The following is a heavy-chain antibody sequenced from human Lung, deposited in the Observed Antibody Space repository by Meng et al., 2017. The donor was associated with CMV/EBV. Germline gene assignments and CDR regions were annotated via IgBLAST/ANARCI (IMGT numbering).Heavy chain of an antibody. CDR3: TRDTSSDEFYTGCDP. J-gene: IGHJ5*02. CDR1: GGSVNSGSNY. CDR2: IDYRGVT. Sequence: SETXSLXXSVSGGSVNSGSNYWTWIRPPPGKGLEWIGYIDYRGVTKYNPSLWSRVTISSDTCRHTFSLKLSSVTAADTAVYNSTRDTSSDEFYTGCDPWGPRTLVXVSS. V-gene: IGHV4-61*03. D-gene: IGHD2-2*01.